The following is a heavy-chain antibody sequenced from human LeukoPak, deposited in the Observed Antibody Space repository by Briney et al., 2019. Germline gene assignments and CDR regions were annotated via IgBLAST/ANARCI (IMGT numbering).Heavy chain of an antibody. CDR3: ATSNDAKIAPFDH. CDR2: INTKGET. J-gene: IGHJ4*02. Sequence: SKTLSLTCAVSGVSMSAFQWSWVRQSPEKGLEWIGCINTKGETNYNPSLKSRVTTSVDTSKSQFSLRLTSVTAADTAVYYCATSNDAKIAPFDHWGQGALVTVSS. V-gene: IGHV4-4*09. D-gene: IGHD2-8*01. CDR1: GVSMSAFQ.